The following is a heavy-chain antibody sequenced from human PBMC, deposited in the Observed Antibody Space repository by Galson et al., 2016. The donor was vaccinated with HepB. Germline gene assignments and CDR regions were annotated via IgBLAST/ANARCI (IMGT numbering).Heavy chain of an antibody. Sequence: CAISGDSVSSNNVAWNWIRQSPSRGLEWLGRTYYKFKWYNDYAVSVKSRITIKPDTPKNQFSLQLNSVTPDDTAVYFCVRESGYNYFGFWGQGALVPVSS. D-gene: IGHD5-12*01. CDR1: GDSVSSNNVA. CDR3: VRESGYNYFGF. J-gene: IGHJ4*02. V-gene: IGHV6-1*01. CDR2: TYYKFKWYN.